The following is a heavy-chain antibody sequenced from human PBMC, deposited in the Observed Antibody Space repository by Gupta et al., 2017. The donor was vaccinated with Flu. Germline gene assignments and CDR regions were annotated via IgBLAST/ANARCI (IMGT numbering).Heavy chain of an antibody. J-gene: IGHJ3*02. V-gene: IGHV3-74*01. Sequence: EVQLVESGGGLVQPGGSLRLSCAASGFTFSSYWMHWVRQAPGKGLVWVSRINSDGSSTSYADSVKGRFTISRDNAKNTLYLQMNSLRAEDTAVYYCARSHYGLDAFDIWGQGTMVTVSS. D-gene: IGHD3-10*01. CDR1: GFTFSSYW. CDR2: INSDGSST. CDR3: ARSHYGLDAFDI.